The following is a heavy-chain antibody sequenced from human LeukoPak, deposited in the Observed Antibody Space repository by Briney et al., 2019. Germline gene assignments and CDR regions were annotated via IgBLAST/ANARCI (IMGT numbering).Heavy chain of an antibody. D-gene: IGHD6-6*01. CDR1: GFTFSTFP. V-gene: IGHV3-30*04. CDR2: ISDDGRDV. Sequence: GGSLRLSCEASGFTFSTFPMHWVRQTPDKGLEWVAVISDDGRDVYYADSVKGRFTISRDNSKNTIYLQMHSVSPEDTAVVYCARVGRVSIYPSYMDVWGKGTTVTVSS. CDR3: ARVGRVSIYPSYMDV. J-gene: IGHJ6*03.